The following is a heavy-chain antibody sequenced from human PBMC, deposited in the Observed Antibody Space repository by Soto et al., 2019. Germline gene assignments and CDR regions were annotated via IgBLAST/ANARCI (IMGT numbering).Heavy chain of an antibody. CDR3: AKEVAARRYYYYGMDV. J-gene: IGHJ6*02. D-gene: IGHD6-6*01. V-gene: IGHV3-23*01. Sequence: EVQLLESGGGLVQPGGSLRLSCAASGFTFSSYAMSWVRQAPGKGLEWVSAISGSGGSTYYADSVKGRFTISRDNSKNTLYLQMNSLRAEDTAVYYCAKEVAARRYYYYGMDVWGQGTTVTVSS. CDR1: GFTFSSYA. CDR2: ISGSGGST.